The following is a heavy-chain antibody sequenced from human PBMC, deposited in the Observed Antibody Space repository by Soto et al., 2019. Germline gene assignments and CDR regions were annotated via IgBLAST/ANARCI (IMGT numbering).Heavy chain of an antibody. CDR1: GFRFEQYV. J-gene: IGHJ4*02. Sequence: VQVVASGGGLVQPGRSLRLSCAVSGFRFEQYVMHWVRQAPGKGLECVSTVSPTGDTVAYADSVEGRFTVSRDNAKNSLYLQMNSLKGDDTAFYYCIEDAPNGAIDEWGQGTLVTVSS. D-gene: IGHD2-8*01. CDR2: VSPTGDTV. V-gene: IGHV3-9*01. CDR3: IEDAPNGAIDE.